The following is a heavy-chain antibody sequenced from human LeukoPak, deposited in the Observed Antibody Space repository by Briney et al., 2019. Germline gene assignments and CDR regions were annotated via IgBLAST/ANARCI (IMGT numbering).Heavy chain of an antibody. Sequence: PSETLSLTCTVSGGSISSYYWSWIRQPPGKGLEWIGYIYTSGSTNCNPSLKSRVTISVDTSKNQFSLKLSSVTAADTAVYYCARHSPIAAAFPIYDYWGQGTLVTVSS. V-gene: IGHV4-4*09. J-gene: IGHJ4*02. D-gene: IGHD6-13*01. CDR2: IYTSGST. CDR3: ARHSPIAAAFPIYDY. CDR1: GGSISSYY.